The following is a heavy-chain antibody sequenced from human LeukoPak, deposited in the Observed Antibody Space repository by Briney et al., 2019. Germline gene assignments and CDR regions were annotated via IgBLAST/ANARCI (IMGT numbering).Heavy chain of an antibody. CDR2: IYYSGST. J-gene: IGHJ4*02. V-gene: IGHV4-61*01. CDR3: AREAYMSSSWYYFVY. CDR1: GDSVSSGTYY. D-gene: IGHD6-13*01. Sequence: PSETLSLTCTVSGDSVSSGTYYWSWIRQPPGKGLEWIGYIYYSGSTNYNPSLKSRVSISVDTSKNQFSLKLSSVTAADTAVYYCAREAYMSSSWYYFVYWGQGTLVTVSS.